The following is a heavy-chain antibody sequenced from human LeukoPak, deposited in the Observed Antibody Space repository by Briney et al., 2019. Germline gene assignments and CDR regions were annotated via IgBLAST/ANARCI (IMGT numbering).Heavy chain of an antibody. CDR3: ARLAYCGGDCYPGSLGAFDL. CDR2: INPSGGST. D-gene: IGHD2-21*02. J-gene: IGHJ3*01. V-gene: IGHV1-46*01. Sequence: GASVKVSCKASGYTFTSYYMHWVRQAPGQGLEWMGIINPSGGSTSYAQKFQGRVTMTRDMSTSTVYMELSSLRSEDTAVYYCARLAYCGGDCYPGSLGAFDLWGQGTMVTVSS. CDR1: GYTFTSYY.